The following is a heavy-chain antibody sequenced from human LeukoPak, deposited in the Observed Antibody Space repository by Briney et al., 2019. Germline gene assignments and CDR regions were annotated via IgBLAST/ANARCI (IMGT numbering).Heavy chain of an antibody. Sequence: GGSLRLSCAASGFTFSDYWMSWVRQAPGKGLEWVANIKQDGSEKYYVDSVEGRFTISRDNDKNSLYLQMNSLTAEDTAVYYCARALTDCSSTSCFYYMDVWGKGTTVTVSS. CDR3: ARALTDCSSTSCFYYMDV. D-gene: IGHD2-2*01. V-gene: IGHV3-7*01. CDR2: IKQDGSEK. CDR1: GFTFSDYW. J-gene: IGHJ6*03.